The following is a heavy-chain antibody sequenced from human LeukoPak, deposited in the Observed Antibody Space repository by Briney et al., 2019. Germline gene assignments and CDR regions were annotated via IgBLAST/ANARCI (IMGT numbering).Heavy chain of an antibody. J-gene: IGHJ4*02. V-gene: IGHV4-59*08. D-gene: IGHD5-18*01. Sequence: SETLSLTCTVSGGSISSYYWSWIRQPPGKGLEWIGYIYYSGSTNYNPSLKSQVTISVDTSKNQFSLKLSSVTAADTAVYYCARNEGYSYGYRYWGKGTLVTVSS. CDR2: IYYSGST. CDR1: GGSISSYY. CDR3: ARNEGYSYGYRY.